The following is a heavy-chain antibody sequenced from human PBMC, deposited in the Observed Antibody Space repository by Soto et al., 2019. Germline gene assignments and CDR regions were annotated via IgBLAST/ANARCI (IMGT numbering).Heavy chain of an antibody. D-gene: IGHD4-17*01. J-gene: IGHJ6*04. CDR1: GFTFSGSA. CDR2: IRSKANSYAT. V-gene: IGHV3-73*01. Sequence: GGSLRLSCAASGFTFSGSAMHWVRQASGKGLEWVGRIRSKANSYATAYAASVKGRFTISRDDSKNTAYLQMNSLKTEDTAVYYCTTTTTVTTSGALMDVWGKGTTVTVSS. CDR3: TTTTTVTTSGALMDV.